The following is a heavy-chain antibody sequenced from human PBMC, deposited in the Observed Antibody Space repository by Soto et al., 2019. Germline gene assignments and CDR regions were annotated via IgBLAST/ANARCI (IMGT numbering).Heavy chain of an antibody. J-gene: IGHJ6*02. D-gene: IGHD1-1*01. Sequence: TLSLTCGVSGGSISSSGYSWNWVRQPPGKGLEWIGYIYHGGSTYYNPSLKSRVTISVDRSKNQFSLKLASVTAADTAVYYCARATDRFLDYYYGVDVWGQGTTVTASS. CDR1: GGSISSSGYS. V-gene: IGHV4-30-2*01. CDR3: ARATDRFLDYYYGVDV. CDR2: IYHGGST.